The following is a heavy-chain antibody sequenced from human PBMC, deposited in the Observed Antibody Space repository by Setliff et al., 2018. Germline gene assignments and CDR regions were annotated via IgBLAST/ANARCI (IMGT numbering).Heavy chain of an antibody. J-gene: IGHJ4*02. CDR3: AREWADKWELLGPFDY. D-gene: IGHD1-26*01. CDR2: IIPIFGTA. CDR1: GGTFSSYA. Sequence: SVKVPCKASGGTFSSYAISWVRQAPGQGLEWMGGIIPIFGTANYAQKFQGRVTITADESTSTAYMELSSLRSEDTAVYYCAREWADKWELLGPFDYWGQGTLVTVS. V-gene: IGHV1-69*13.